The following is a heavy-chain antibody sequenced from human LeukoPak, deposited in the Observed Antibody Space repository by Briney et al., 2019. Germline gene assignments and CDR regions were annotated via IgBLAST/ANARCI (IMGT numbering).Heavy chain of an antibody. J-gene: IGHJ1*01. CDR2: ISSSGNTI. D-gene: IGHD4-17*01. CDR1: GFIFSSYE. V-gene: IGHV3-48*03. CDR3: ARADYGDQRIDY. Sequence: GGSLRLSCAVSGFIFSSYEMNWVRQAPGKGLEWVSYISSSGNTIYYADSVKGRFTISTDNAKNSLFLQMNSLRAEDTAVYYCARADYGDQRIDYWGQGTLVTVSS.